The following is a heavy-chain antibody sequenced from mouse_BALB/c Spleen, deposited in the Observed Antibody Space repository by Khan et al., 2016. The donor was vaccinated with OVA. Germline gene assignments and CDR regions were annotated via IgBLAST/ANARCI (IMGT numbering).Heavy chain of an antibody. Sequence: EVELVESGGGLVQPGGSRKLSCVASGFTFTSFGMHWVRQAPEKGLEWVAYISGDSSTVYYTDTVKGRFTISRDNPKNTLFLQMTSLRSEDMAIYYCARSYFYGYYFDQWGQGPTLTVSS. J-gene: IGHJ2*01. V-gene: IGHV5-17*02. CDR1: GFTFTSFG. D-gene: IGHD1-1*01. CDR3: ARSYFYGYYFDQ. CDR2: ISGDSSTV.